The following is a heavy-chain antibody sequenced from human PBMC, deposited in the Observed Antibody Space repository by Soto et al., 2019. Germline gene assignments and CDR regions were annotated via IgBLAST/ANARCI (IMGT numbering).Heavy chain of an antibody. Sequence: SSVKVSCKASGYTFTSYYMHWVRQAPGQGLEWMGIINPSGGSTSYAQKFQGRVTMTRDTSTSTVYMELSSLRSEDTAVYYCARGGYCYGLRGYYYYYGMDVWGQRTTVTV. J-gene: IGHJ6*02. CDR1: GYTFTSYY. CDR3: ARGGYCYGLRGYYYYYGMDV. D-gene: IGHD5-18*01. CDR2: INPSGGST. V-gene: IGHV1-46*01.